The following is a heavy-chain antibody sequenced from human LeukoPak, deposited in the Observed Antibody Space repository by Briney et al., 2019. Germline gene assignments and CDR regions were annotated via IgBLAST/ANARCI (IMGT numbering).Heavy chain of an antibody. CDR2: IYPGDSDT. CDR3: ARNGMAARTEDDYYYYYMDV. V-gene: IGHV5-51*01. D-gene: IGHD6-6*01. J-gene: IGHJ6*03. CDR1: GYSFTSYW. Sequence: GESLNISCKGSGYSFTSYWIGWVRQMPGKGLEWMGIIYPGDSDTRYSPSFQGQVTISADESISTAYLQWSSLKASDTAMYYCARNGMAARTEDDYYYYYMDVWGKGTMVTVSS.